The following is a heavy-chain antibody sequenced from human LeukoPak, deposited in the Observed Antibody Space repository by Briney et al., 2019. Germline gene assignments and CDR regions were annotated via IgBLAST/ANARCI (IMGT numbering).Heavy chain of an antibody. Sequence: PGGSLRLSCAASGFTFSTYSMNWVRQAPGKGLEWVSYISSSSSTIYYADSVKGRLTISRDNAKNSLYLQMNSLRAEDTAVYYCAREAFDAFDIWGQGTVVTVSS. J-gene: IGHJ3*02. V-gene: IGHV3-48*04. CDR1: GFTFSTYS. CDR3: AREAFDAFDI. CDR2: ISSSSSTI.